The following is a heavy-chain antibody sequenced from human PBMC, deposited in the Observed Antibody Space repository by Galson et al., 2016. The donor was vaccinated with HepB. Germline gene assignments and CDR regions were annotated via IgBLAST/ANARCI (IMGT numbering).Heavy chain of an antibody. Sequence: LSLTCSVSGGSISSSSYYWGWIRQPPGKGLEWIGSIYYSGSAHFNPSLKSRVSMSVDTSKDQFSLKLTSVIAADTAVYFCARDGPVYGDSEPYYYYGTDVWGNGTTVTVFS. J-gene: IGHJ6*04. V-gene: IGHV4-39*02. D-gene: IGHD4-17*01. CDR1: GGSISSSSYY. CDR2: IYYSGSA. CDR3: ARDGPVYGDSEPYYYYGTDV.